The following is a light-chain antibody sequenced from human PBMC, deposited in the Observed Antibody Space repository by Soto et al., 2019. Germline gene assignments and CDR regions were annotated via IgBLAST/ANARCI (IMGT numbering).Light chain of an antibody. CDR1: SGDVGRYNF. CDR2: EVS. J-gene: IGLJ1*01. CDR3: SSYAGQPVGYV. V-gene: IGLV2-8*01. Sequence: QSVLTQPPSASGSLGQSVTISCAGTSGDVGRYNFVSWYQQQPGKAPKVIINEVSKRPSGVPYRFSGSKSGDTASLTVSGLQAEDEADYYCSSYAGQPVGYVFGGGTKVTVL.